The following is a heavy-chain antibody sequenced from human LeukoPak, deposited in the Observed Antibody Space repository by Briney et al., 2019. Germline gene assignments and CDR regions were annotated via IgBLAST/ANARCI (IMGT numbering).Heavy chain of an antibody. J-gene: IGHJ4*02. V-gene: IGHV1-2*06. D-gene: IGHD3-10*01. CDR3: ASGRGSMVRGVSFDY. Sequence: ASVKVSCKASGYTFSDYYMHWVRQAPGQGLEWIGRINPNSGGTDYAQKFQGRVTMTRDTSISTAYMELSRLRSDDTAVYYCASGRGSMVRGVSFDYWGQGTLVTVSS. CDR1: GYTFSDYY. CDR2: INPNSGGT.